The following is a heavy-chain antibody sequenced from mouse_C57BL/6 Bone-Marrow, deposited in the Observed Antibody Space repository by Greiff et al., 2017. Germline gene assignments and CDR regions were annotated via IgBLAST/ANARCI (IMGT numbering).Heavy chain of an antibody. D-gene: IGHD2-4*01. CDR1: GYTFTSYW. CDR3: ARDEYDGAWFAY. Sequence: QVQLQQPGTELVKPGASVKLSCKASGYTFTSYWMHWVKQRPGQGHEWIGNINPSNGGTNYNEKFKSKATLTVDKSSSTAYMQLSSLTSEDSAVYYCARDEYDGAWFAYGGQGTLVTVSA. CDR2: INPSNGGT. J-gene: IGHJ3*01. V-gene: IGHV1-53*01.